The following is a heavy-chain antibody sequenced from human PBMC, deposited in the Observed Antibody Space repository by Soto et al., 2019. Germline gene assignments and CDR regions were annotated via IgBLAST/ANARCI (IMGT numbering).Heavy chain of an antibody. Sequence: PGGSLRLSCAASGFTFNIYAMNWVRQAPGKGLEWISVISGSGGATYFADSVKGRFVISRDNSKNTLYLQMNSLRAEDTAIYYCAKATLRVVHPLVFDYWGQGSLVTVSS. CDR1: GFTFNIYA. J-gene: IGHJ4*02. CDR3: AKATLRVVHPLVFDY. D-gene: IGHD3-3*01. V-gene: IGHV3-23*01. CDR2: ISGSGGAT.